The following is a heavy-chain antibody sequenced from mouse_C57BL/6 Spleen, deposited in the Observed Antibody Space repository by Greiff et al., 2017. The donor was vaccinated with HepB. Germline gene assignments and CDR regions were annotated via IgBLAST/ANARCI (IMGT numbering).Heavy chain of an antibody. Sequence: QVQLQQSGAELVRPGSSVKLSCKASGYTFTSYWMHWVKQRPIQGLEWIGNIDPSDSETHYNQKFKDKATLTVDKSSSTAYMQLSSLTSEDSAVYYCASAYSNYGAYWGQGTLVTVSA. V-gene: IGHV1-52*01. CDR2: IDPSDSET. CDR1: GYTFTSYW. CDR3: ASAYSNYGAY. D-gene: IGHD2-5*01. J-gene: IGHJ3*01.